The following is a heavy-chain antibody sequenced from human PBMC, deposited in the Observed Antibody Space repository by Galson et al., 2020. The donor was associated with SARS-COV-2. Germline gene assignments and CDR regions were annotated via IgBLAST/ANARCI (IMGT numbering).Heavy chain of an antibody. J-gene: IGHJ4*02. V-gene: IGHV3-11*03. CDR3: ARYREPHGSGHYHPPYFDS. CDR1: GFTFRDYY. CDR2: INFSSRYS. D-gene: IGHD3-10*01. Sequence: GESLKISCAASGFTFRDYYMSWIRQAPGKGLEWVSYINFSSRYSNYADSVEGRFTISRDNAKNSLYLQMNSLRAEDTAVYYCARYREPHGSGHYHPPYFDSWGQGTLVTVSP.